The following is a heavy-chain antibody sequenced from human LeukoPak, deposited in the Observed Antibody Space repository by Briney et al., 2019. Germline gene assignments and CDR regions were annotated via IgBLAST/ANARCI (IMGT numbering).Heavy chain of an antibody. Sequence: ASVTVSCTASGYTFTGYYMHWVRQAPGQGLEWMGWINPNSGDTNYAQKFQGRVTMTRDTSISTAYMELSRLRSDDTAVYYCARDLHGSGSNWFDPWGQGTLVTVSS. CDR3: ARDLHGSGSNWFDP. J-gene: IGHJ5*02. CDR1: GYTFTGYY. CDR2: INPNSGDT. V-gene: IGHV1-2*02. D-gene: IGHD3-10*01.